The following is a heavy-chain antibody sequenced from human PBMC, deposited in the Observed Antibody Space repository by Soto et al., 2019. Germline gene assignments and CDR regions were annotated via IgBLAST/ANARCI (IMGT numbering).Heavy chain of an antibody. D-gene: IGHD7-27*01. J-gene: IGHJ4*02. CDR1: GGTFSNYA. CDR3: ARGGLTGFDY. CDR2: ISAYNGYT. V-gene: IGHV1-18*01. Sequence: ASVKVSCKASGGTFSNYAITWVRQAPGQGLEWLGWISAYNGYTNYAQKLQGRVTMSTDTSTSTAYMELRSLRSDDTAVYYCARGGLTGFDYWGQGTLVTVSS.